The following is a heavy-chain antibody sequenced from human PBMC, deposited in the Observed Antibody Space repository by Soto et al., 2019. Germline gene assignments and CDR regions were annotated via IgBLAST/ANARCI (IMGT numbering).Heavy chain of an antibody. D-gene: IGHD1-1*01. Sequence: QVQLVESGGGVVQPGRSLRLSCAASGFTFSSYGMHWVRQAPGKGLEWVAVIWNDGSNKYYADSVKGRFTISRDNSKNTQYLQMNSLRAEDTAVYYCARDMAHLADDPSVYDYYGMDVWGQGTTVTVSS. CDR2: IWNDGSNK. V-gene: IGHV3-33*01. J-gene: IGHJ6*02. CDR1: GFTFSSYG. CDR3: ARDMAHLADDPSVYDYYGMDV.